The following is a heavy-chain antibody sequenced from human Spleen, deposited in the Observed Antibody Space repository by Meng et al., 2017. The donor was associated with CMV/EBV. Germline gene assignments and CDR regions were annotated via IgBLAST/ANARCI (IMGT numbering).Heavy chain of an antibody. CDR2: ISSSSSYI. CDR1: GFTFRDYS. Sequence: GESLKISCAASGFTFRDYSINWVRQAPGKGLEWVSSISSSSSYIYYADSVKGRFTISRDNAKNSLYLQMNSLRAEDTAVYYCARDIVGATYGIDYWGQGTLVTVSS. V-gene: IGHV3-21*01. CDR3: ARDIVGATYGIDY. J-gene: IGHJ4*02. D-gene: IGHD1-26*01.